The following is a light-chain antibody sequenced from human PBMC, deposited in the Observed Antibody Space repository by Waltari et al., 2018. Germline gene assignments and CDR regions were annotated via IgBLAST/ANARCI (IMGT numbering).Light chain of an antibody. CDR1: QSLDNY. CDR2: DAS. V-gene: IGKV3-11*01. Sequence: EIVLTQSPATLSLSPGERATLSSRANQSLDNYLAWYQQKPGLTPRLLIFDASNRATGVPVRFSGSGSGTDFTLTINSLEPEDFAVYYCQQRSNWPPGRTFGGGTKVEVK. J-gene: IGKJ4*01. CDR3: QQRSNWPPGRT.